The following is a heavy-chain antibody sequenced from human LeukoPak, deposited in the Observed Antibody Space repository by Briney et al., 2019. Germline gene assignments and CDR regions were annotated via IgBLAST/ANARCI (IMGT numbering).Heavy chain of an antibody. V-gene: IGHV1-8*01. D-gene: IGHD6-13*01. CDR1: GYTFTSYD. Sequence: ASVKVSCKASGYTFTSYDINWVRQATGQGLEWMGWMNPNSGNTGYAQKFQGRVTMTRNTSISTAYMELSSLRSEDTAVYYCARPLIAAAGWINYYYYGMDVWGQGTTVTVSS. CDR3: ARPLIAAAGWINYYYYGMDV. J-gene: IGHJ6*02. CDR2: MNPNSGNT.